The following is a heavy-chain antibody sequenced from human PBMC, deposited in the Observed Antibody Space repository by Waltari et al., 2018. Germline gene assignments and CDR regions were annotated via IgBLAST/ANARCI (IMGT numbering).Heavy chain of an antibody. CDR3: ARHGGDYAPYFYYGMDV. CDR2: VNRDGSVT. D-gene: IGHD4-17*01. V-gene: IGHV3-74*01. Sequence: EEQLVESGGGLVQTGGSLRLSCAASGFILSSYWMEWVPQAPGKGPVWVSGVNRDGSVTSYANSVKGRFTISRDNAKNMLYLQMNSLRPEDTALYYCARHGGDYAPYFYYGMDVWGQGTTVTVSS. CDR1: GFILSSYW. J-gene: IGHJ6*02.